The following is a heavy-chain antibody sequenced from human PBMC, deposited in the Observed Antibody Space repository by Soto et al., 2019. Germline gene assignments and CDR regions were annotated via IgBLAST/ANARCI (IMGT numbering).Heavy chain of an antibody. J-gene: IGHJ4*02. CDR1: GFTFSSYA. D-gene: IGHD5-12*01. Sequence: QVQQVESGGGVVQPGRSLRLSCAASGFTFSSYAMHWVRQAPGKGLEWVAVISYDGSNKYYADSVKGRFTISRDNSKNTLYLQMNSLRAEDTAVYYCARATGGYDSTFDYWGQGTLVTVSS. V-gene: IGHV3-30-3*01. CDR2: ISYDGSNK. CDR3: ARATGGYDSTFDY.